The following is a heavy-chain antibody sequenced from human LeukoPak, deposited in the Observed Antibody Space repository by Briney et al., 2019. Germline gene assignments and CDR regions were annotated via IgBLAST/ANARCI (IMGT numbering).Heavy chain of an antibody. Sequence: SETLSLTCTVSGGSISSGSYYWSWIRQPAGKGLEWIGRIYTSGSTNYNPSLKSRVTISVDTSKNQFSLKLSSVTAADTAVYYCAREYWVRELRFHISGNNWFDPWGQGTLVTVSS. D-gene: IGHD5-12*01. J-gene: IGHJ5*02. V-gene: IGHV4-61*02. CDR2: IYTSGST. CDR1: GGSISSGSYY. CDR3: AREYWVRELRFHISGNNWFDP.